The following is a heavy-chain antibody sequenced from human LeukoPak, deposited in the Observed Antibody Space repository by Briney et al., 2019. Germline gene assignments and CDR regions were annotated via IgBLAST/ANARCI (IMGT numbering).Heavy chain of an antibody. D-gene: IGHD4-17*01. CDR2: ISAYSGNT. Sequence: ASVKVSCKASGYTFTSYGISWVRQAPGQGLEWMGWISAYSGNTNYAQKLQGRVTMTTDTSTSTAYMELRSLRSDDTAVYYCARGSLFFDFGDYGFDYWGQGTLVTVSS. CDR1: GYTFTSYG. V-gene: IGHV1-18*01. CDR3: ARGSLFFDFGDYGFDY. J-gene: IGHJ4*02.